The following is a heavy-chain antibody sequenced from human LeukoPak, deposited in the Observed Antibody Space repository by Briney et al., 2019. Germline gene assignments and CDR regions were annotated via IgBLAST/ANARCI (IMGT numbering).Heavy chain of an antibody. CDR2: ISYDGSNK. CDR3: ARDYGPSYSSGWWGGFDY. Sequence: GGSLILSCAASGFTFSSYAMHWVRQAPGKGLEWVAVISYDGSNKYYADSVKGRFTISRDNSRNTLYLQMNSLRAEDTAVYYCARDYGPSYSSGWWGGFDYWGQGTLVTVSS. J-gene: IGHJ4*02. D-gene: IGHD6-19*01. CDR1: GFTFSSYA. V-gene: IGHV3-30*04.